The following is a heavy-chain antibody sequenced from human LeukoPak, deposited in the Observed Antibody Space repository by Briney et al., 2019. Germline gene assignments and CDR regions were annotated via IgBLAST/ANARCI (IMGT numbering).Heavy chain of an antibody. CDR1: GGSISSYY. J-gene: IGHJ4*02. Sequence: SETLSLTCTVSGGSISSYYWSWIRQPPGKGLEWVGYIYYSGSTNYNPSLKSRVTISVDTSKNQFSLKLSSVTAADTAVYYCARAFYGGWYNPLDYFDYWGQGTLVTVSS. D-gene: IGHD6-19*01. CDR2: IYYSGST. CDR3: ARAFYGGWYNPLDYFDY. V-gene: IGHV4-59*12.